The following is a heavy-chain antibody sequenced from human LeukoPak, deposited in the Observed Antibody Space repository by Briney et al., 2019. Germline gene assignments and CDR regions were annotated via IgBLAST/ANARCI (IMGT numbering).Heavy chain of an antibody. CDR2: ISWNSGSI. D-gene: IGHD3-22*01. V-gene: IGHV3-9*01. Sequence: GGSLRLSCAASGFTFDDYAMHWVRQAPGKGLEWVSGISWNSGSIGYADSVKGRFTISRDNAKNSLYLQMNSLRAEDTAVYYCARDYYDSSGYSYFDYWGQGTLVTVSS. CDR3: ARDYYDSSGYSYFDY. CDR1: GFTFDDYA. J-gene: IGHJ4*02.